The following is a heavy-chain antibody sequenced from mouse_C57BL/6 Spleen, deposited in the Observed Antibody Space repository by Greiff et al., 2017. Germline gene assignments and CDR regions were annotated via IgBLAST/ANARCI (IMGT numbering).Heavy chain of an antibody. Sequence: EVQLVESGGDLVKPGGSLQLSCAASGFTFSSYGMSWVRQTPDKRLEWVATISSGGSYTYYPDRVKGRFTISRDNAKNNLYLQMSSLKSEDTAMYYCATESLLLRGGFAYWGQGTLVTVSA. CDR3: ATESLLLRGGFAY. CDR2: ISSGGSYT. J-gene: IGHJ3*01. CDR1: GFTFSSYG. D-gene: IGHD5-1*01. V-gene: IGHV5-6*01.